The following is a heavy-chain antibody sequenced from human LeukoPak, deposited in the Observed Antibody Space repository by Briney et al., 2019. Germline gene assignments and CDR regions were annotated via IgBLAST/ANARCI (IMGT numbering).Heavy chain of an antibody. J-gene: IGHJ4*02. Sequence: GGSLRLSCAASGFTFSGFALHWVRQASGKGLEWVGRIRSTANGYATAYAASVKGRFTISRDDSKNTAYLQMDSLKTEDTAVYYCTGNYYGSGSYADFDYWGQGTLVTVSS. V-gene: IGHV3-73*01. CDR2: IRSTANGYAT. CDR1: GFTFSGFA. CDR3: TGNYYGSGSYADFDY. D-gene: IGHD3-10*01.